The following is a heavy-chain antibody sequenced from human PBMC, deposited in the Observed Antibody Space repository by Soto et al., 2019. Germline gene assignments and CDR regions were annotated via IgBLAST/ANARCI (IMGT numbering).Heavy chain of an antibody. CDR3: ARGGGYYYLFDY. V-gene: IGHV4-31*03. CDR1: GGSINSGGYY. Sequence: QVQLQESGPGLVKPSQTLSLTCTVSGGSINSGGYYWSWIRQHPGKGLEWIGYISYSGSTYYNPSLKSRVSISVDTSKNQFSLKLNSVTAADTAVYYCARGGGYYYLFDYWGQGTLVTVSS. D-gene: IGHD3-22*01. CDR2: ISYSGST. J-gene: IGHJ4*02.